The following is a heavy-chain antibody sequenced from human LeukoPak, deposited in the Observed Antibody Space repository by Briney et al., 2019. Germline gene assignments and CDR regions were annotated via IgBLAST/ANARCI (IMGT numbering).Heavy chain of an antibody. V-gene: IGHV3-30*02. CDR2: IQYDGSNK. CDR1: GFTFSSYW. CDR3: AKAADDFDI. Sequence: GGSLRLSCAASGFTFSSYWMHWVRQAPGKGLEWVAFIQYDGSNKYGDSMKGRFTISRDNSKNTLYLQMSSLRSEDTAVYYCAKAADDFDIWGQGTMVTVSS. J-gene: IGHJ3*02.